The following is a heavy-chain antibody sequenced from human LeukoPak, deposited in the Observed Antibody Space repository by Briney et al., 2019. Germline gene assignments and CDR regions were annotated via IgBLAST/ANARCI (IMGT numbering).Heavy chain of an antibody. CDR3: ARDRGYSHFDY. V-gene: IGHV3-21*01. Sequence: GGSLRLSCAASGFTFSSYSMNWVRQAPGKGLEWVSFISSSSSYIYYADSVKGRFTISRDNAKNTLYLQMNSLRAEDTAVYYCARDRGYSHFDYWGQGTLVTVSS. CDR1: GFTFSSYS. CDR2: ISSSSSYI. J-gene: IGHJ4*02. D-gene: IGHD3-16*02.